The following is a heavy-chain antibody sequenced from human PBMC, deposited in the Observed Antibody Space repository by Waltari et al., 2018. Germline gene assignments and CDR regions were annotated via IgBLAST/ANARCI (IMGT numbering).Heavy chain of an antibody. Sequence: QVQLQESRPGLVKPPETLSPTCTVSGDYIGSGGYYWSWIRQHPEKGLEWIGYMYNSGSTYYNPSLKSRVTISVDPTKNQFSLKLSSVTAADTAVYYCARDLRLDSWGQGTLVTVSS. CDR2: MYNSGST. CDR3: ARDLRLDS. J-gene: IGHJ4*02. CDR1: GDYIGSGGYY. D-gene: IGHD4-17*01. V-gene: IGHV4-31*03.